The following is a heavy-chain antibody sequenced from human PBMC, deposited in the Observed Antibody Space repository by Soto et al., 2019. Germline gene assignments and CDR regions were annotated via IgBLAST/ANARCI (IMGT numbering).Heavy chain of an antibody. V-gene: IGHV4-34*01. J-gene: IGHJ5*02. CDR3: ARGLPIIVVVPPARGWFDP. CDR1: DGSFSGYY. D-gene: IGHD2-2*01. Sequence: SETLSLTCAVYDGSFSGYYWNWIRQPPGKGLEWIGEINHSGSTNYNPSLKSRVTLSVGTSKNQFSLKLSSVTAADTAVYYCARGLPIIVVVPPARGWFDPWGQGTLVTVSS. CDR2: INHSGST.